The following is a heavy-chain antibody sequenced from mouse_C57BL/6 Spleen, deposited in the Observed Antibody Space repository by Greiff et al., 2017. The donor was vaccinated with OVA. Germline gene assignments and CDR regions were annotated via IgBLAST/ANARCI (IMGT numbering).Heavy chain of an antibody. CDR3: ARSYSNYDY. Sequence: QVQLKESGPELVKPGASVKISCKASGYAFSSSWMNWVKQRPGKGLEWIGRIYPGDGDTNYNGKFKGKATLTADKSSSTAYMQLSSLTYEDSAVYFCARSYSNYDYWGPGTTLTVSS. D-gene: IGHD2-5*01. CDR2: IYPGDGDT. CDR1: GYAFSSSW. V-gene: IGHV1-82*01. J-gene: IGHJ2*01.